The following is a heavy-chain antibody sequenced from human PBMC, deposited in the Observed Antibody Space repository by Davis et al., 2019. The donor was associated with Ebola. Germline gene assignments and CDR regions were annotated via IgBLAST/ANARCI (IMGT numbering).Heavy chain of an antibody. CDR1: GGSISGYY. J-gene: IGHJ6*04. CDR3: TRGKSVRHYYYGVDV. Sequence: LSCTVSGGSISGYYWSWIRQPPGKGLEWMGYIFYTGSTDYNPSLRSRVTISLDSSKKQFSLKLTSVTAADTAMYYCTRGKSVRHYYYGVDVWGKGTTITVSS. CDR2: IFYTGST. V-gene: IGHV4-59*01. D-gene: IGHD6-6*01.